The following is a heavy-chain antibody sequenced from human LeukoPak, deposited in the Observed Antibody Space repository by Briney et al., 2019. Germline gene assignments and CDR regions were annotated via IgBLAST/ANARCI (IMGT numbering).Heavy chain of an antibody. CDR3: AKGVWFGELRGY. CDR1: GFTFSSYG. D-gene: IGHD3-10*01. Sequence: GSLRLSCAASGFTFSSYGMHWVRQAPGKGLEWVAFIRYDGSNKYYADSVKGRFTISRDNPKNTLYLQMNSLRAEDTAVYYCAKGVWFGELRGYWGQGTLVTVSS. J-gene: IGHJ4*02. CDR2: IRYDGSNK. V-gene: IGHV3-30*02.